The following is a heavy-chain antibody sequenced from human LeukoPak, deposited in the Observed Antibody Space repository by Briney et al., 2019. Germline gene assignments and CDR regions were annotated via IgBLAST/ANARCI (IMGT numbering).Heavy chain of an antibody. D-gene: IGHD1-26*01. J-gene: IGHJ4*02. CDR3: ARENSGSYRGFDY. CDR1: GGSISSYY. Sequence: SETLSLTCTVSGGSISSYYWSWIRQPAGKGLEWIGRIYTSGSTNYNASLKSRVSMSVDTSKYQFSLKLSSVTAADTAVFYCARENSGSYRGFDYWGQGTLVTVSS. CDR2: IYTSGST. V-gene: IGHV4-4*07.